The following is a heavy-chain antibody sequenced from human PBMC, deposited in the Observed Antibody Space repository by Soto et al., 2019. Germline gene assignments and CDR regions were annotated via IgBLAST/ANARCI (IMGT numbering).Heavy chain of an antibody. J-gene: IGHJ6*02. CDR1: GYTFIAYY. CDR2: INPNSGAT. D-gene: IGHD2-2*01. Sequence: ASVKVSCKTSGYTFIAYYIHWVRQAPGHGLEWMGWINPNSGATNYAQKFQGSVTMTRDTSISTSYMELSRLRSDDTAVYYCARGPDIVVVPAAACYYGIDVWGQ. V-gene: IGHV1-2*02. CDR3: ARGPDIVVVPAAACYYGIDV.